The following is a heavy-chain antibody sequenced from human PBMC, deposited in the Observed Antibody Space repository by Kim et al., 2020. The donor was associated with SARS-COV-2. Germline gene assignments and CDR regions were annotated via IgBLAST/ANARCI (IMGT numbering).Heavy chain of an antibody. J-gene: IGHJ5*01. D-gene: IGHD1-26*01. Sequence: GGSLRLSCVASGFTFSNYWMHWVRQGPGKGLVWILRTNTDGRSTDYADSVRGRFTISRDNAKNTLNLQMNSLRAEDTAVYYCARERFSGGYWFDSWGQGTLVTVSS. CDR2: TNTDGRST. CDR3: ARERFSGGYWFDS. V-gene: IGHV3-74*01. CDR1: GFTFSNYW.